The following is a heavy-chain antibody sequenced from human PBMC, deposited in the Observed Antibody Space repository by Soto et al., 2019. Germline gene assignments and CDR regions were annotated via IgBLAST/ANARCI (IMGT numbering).Heavy chain of an antibody. CDR1: GYIFTSHW. J-gene: IGHJ4*03. D-gene: IGHD3-9*01. V-gene: IGHV5-10-1*01. Sequence: PWESLKISCEAPGYIFTSHWITWVRQMPGKGQEPMAAIDPSDSYTNYRPSFQGHVTISADKSIRTPYLQWSSLKDSATAVYYCAGHFEARCCKYYIDVWGQGTLVTVSS. CDR2: IDPSDSYT. CDR3: AGHFEARCCKYYIDV.